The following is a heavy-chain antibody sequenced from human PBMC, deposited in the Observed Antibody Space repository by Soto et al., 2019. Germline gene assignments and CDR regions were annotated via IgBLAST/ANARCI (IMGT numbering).Heavy chain of an antibody. J-gene: IGHJ4*02. V-gene: IGHV1-69*02. CDR2: IIPILGIA. Sequence: SVKVSCKASGGTLSSYTISWVRQAPGQGLEWMGRIIPILGIANYAQKFQGRVTITADKSTSTAYMELSSLRSEDTAVYYCARTGIIAVAGNFDYWGQGTLVTVSS. D-gene: IGHD6-19*01. CDR1: GGTLSSYT. CDR3: ARTGIIAVAGNFDY.